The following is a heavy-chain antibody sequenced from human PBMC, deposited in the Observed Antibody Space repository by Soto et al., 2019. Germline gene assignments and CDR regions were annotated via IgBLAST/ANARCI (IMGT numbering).Heavy chain of an antibody. CDR1: GYTFTSYY. J-gene: IGHJ4*02. V-gene: IGHV1-46*01. Sequence: QVQLVQSGAEVKKPGASVKVSCKASGYTFTSYYVHWVRQAPGQGPEWMGIIKPSGGSTSYAQKFQGRVTVTRDTSTNTVYMELTSLRSEDTAVYYCASISRSTMGNLGGFDYWGQGSLVTVSS. D-gene: IGHD2-2*01. CDR3: ASISRSTMGNLGGFDY. CDR2: IKPSGGST.